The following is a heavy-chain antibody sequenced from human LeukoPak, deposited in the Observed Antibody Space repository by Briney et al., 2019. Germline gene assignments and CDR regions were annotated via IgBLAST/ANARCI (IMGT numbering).Heavy chain of an antibody. J-gene: IGHJ4*02. CDR3: ARPVRHSSGWYEGDY. V-gene: IGHV3-11*04. CDR2: ISSSGSTI. Sequence: PGGSLRLSCAASGFTFSDYYMSWIRQAPGKGLEWVSYISSSGSTIYYADSVKGRFTISRDNAKNSLYLQMNSLRAEDTAVYYCARPVRHSSGWYEGDYWGQGTLVTVSS. CDR1: GFTFSDYY. D-gene: IGHD6-13*01.